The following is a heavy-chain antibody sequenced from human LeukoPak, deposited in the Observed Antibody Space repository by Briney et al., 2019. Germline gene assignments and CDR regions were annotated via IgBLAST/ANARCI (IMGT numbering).Heavy chain of an antibody. Sequence: PGGSLRLSCAASGFTFSSYAMHWVRQAPGKGLEWVAVISYDGSNKYYADSVKGRFIISRDNSKNTLYLQMNSQRAEDTAVYYCARGTRTTYYYDSSGYLEYFQHWARAPWSPSPQ. J-gene: IGHJ1*01. CDR3: ARGTRTTYYYDSSGYLEYFQH. V-gene: IGHV3-30*01. CDR2: ISYDGSNK. CDR1: GFTFSSYA. D-gene: IGHD3-22*01.